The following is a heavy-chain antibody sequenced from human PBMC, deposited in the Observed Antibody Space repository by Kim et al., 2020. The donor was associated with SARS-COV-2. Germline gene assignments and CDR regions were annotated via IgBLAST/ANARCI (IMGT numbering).Heavy chain of an antibody. J-gene: IGHJ4*02. V-gene: IGHV4-31*03. Sequence: SQTLSLTCTVSGGSITSGAYYWSWIRQLPGKGLEWIGYIYFSGSTNYNPSLKSRLTISLDTSNNQFSLRLTSVTAADTAVYYCAGGSSWFFDYWGQGTLVPVSS. CDR1: GGSITSGAYY. D-gene: IGHD6-13*01. CDR2: IYFSGST. CDR3: AGGSSWFFDY.